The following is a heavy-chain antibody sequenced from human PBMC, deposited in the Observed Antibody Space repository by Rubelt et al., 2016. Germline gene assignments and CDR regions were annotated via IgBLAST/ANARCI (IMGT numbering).Heavy chain of an antibody. CDR1: SSYG. Sequence: SSYGMHWVRQAPGKGLEWVAVIWYDGSNKYYADSVKGRFTISRDNSKNTLYLQMNSLRAEDTAVYYCAREYSYGYVGYYFDYWGQGTLVTVSS. D-gene: IGHD5-18*01. V-gene: IGHV3-33*01. J-gene: IGHJ4*02. CDR3: AREYSYGYVGYYFDY. CDR2: IWYDGSNK.